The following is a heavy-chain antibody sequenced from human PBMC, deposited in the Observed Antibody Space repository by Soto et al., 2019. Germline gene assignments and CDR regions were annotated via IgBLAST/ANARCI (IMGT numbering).Heavy chain of an antibody. CDR1: GDSVSSVNW. CDR2: IYHSGTT. J-gene: IGHJ6*02. CDR3: ARFVRSCSGTTCYTRADV. Sequence: SETLSLTCGVSGDSVSSVNWWSWVRQAPGKGLEWIGEIYHSGTTNYNPSLTGRVTMSVDKSKNQFSLNLTSVTAADTAVYYCARFVRSCSGTTCYTRADVWGQGTTVTVSS. D-gene: IGHD2-2*02. V-gene: IGHV4-4*02.